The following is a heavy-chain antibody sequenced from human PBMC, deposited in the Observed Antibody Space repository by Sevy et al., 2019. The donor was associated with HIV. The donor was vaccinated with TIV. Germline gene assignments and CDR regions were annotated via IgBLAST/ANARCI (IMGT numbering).Heavy chain of an antibody. Sequence: SQTLSLTCAISGDSVSSNSAAWNWIRQSPSRGLEWLGRTHYRSKWYNDYAVSVKGRITINPDTSKNQFALQLKSVTPEDTAVYYCARACCSSDRIGVLGAFGFWGQGTTVTVSS. CDR3: ARACCSSDRIGVLGAFGF. CDR2: THYRSKWYN. CDR1: GDSVSSNSAA. J-gene: IGHJ3*01. V-gene: IGHV6-1*01. D-gene: IGHD2-2*01.